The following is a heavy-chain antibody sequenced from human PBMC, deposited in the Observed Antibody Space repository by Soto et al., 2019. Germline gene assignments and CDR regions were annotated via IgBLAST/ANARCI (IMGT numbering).Heavy chain of an antibody. D-gene: IGHD1-26*01. J-gene: IGHJ4*02. CDR2: IYHIAST. Sequence: QLQLQESGSGLVKPSQTLSLTCAVSGGSISSGGYSWSWIRQPPGKGLEWIGYIYHIASTYYNPSLESRVTLSVDSSKNQISLNLTSVTAADTAVYYCARYSGSYFDHWGQGTLVTVSS. V-gene: IGHV4-30-2*01. CDR3: ARYSGSYFDH. CDR1: GGSISSGGYS.